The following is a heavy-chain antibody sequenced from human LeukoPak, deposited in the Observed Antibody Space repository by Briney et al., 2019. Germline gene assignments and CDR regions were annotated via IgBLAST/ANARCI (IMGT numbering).Heavy chain of an antibody. CDR1: GFTFNTYW. J-gene: IGHJ5*02. Sequence: GGSLRLSCAASGFTFNTYWMTWVRQAPGKGLQWVANIKQDGSERFYVDSVKGRFAISRDNAKNSLYLDMNNLRDEDTAVYYCAREPDNWFDPRGQGTLVTVSS. CDR3: AREPDNWFDP. V-gene: IGHV3-7*01. CDR2: IKQDGSER.